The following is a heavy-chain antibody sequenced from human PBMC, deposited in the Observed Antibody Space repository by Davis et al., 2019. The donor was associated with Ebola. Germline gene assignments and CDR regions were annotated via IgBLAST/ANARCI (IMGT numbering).Heavy chain of an antibody. V-gene: IGHV3-53*05. D-gene: IGHD6-19*01. J-gene: IGHJ4*02. CDR1: GGSISSNH. CDR2: IYDQTT. CDR3: ATTQWLREFDN. Sequence: PSETLSLTCTVSGGSISSNHMSWVRQAPGKGLEWVSVIYDQTTAYADSVRGRFIISRDKSNNTLYLDMNSLRVDDTAVYYCATTQWLREFDNWGQGTLVTVSS.